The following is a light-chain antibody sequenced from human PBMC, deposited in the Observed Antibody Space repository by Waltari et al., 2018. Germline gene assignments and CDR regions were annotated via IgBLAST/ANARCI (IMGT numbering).Light chain of an antibody. Sequence: SYDLTQPPSVSASPGQTASIACFGDKLGDKYASWNQQKPGQSPVPVIYQDTKRPSVIPERFSASNSGNTATLTVSETQAVDAASYYCQTWDSNTVVFGGGTTLTVL. CDR1: KLGDKY. V-gene: IGLV3-1*01. CDR2: QDT. CDR3: QTWDSNTVV. J-gene: IGLJ2*01.